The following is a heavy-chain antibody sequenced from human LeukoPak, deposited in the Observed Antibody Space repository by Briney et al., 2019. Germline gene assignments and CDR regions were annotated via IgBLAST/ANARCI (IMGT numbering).Heavy chain of an antibody. Sequence: GGSLRLSCAASGFTFSSYSMNWVRQAPGKGPEWVSYISSSSSTIYYADSVKGRFTISRDNAKNSLYLQMKSLRDEDTAVYYCAREPGYPYYFDYWGQGTLVTVSS. CDR1: GFTFSSYS. V-gene: IGHV3-48*02. CDR3: AREPGYPYYFDY. J-gene: IGHJ4*02. CDR2: ISSSSSTI. D-gene: IGHD6-13*01.